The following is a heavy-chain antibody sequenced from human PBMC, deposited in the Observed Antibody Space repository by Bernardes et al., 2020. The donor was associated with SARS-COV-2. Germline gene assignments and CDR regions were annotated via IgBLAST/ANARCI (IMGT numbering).Heavy chain of an antibody. CDR3: AKSAFISGRGYYIDY. D-gene: IGHD3-10*01. Sequence: GGSLILSCAASGFTFSSYWMHWVRQVPGEGLVWVSRINADGSTTDYADAVRGRFTISRDNAKNTLFLQMNGLRAEDTSLYYCAKSAFISGRGYYIDYWPQGTLVTVSS. CDR1: GFTFSSYW. J-gene: IGHJ4*02. V-gene: IGHV3-74*01. CDR2: INADGSTT.